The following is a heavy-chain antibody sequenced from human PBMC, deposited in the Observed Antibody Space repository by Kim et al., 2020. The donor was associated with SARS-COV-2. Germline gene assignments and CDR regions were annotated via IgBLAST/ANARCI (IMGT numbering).Heavy chain of an antibody. CDR3: ARLGAAAGTLADY. J-gene: IGHJ4*02. D-gene: IGHD6-13*01. Sequence: YNPSLKSRVTISLETSKSQFSLKLSSVTAADTAVYYCARLGAAAGTLADYWGQGTLVTVSS. V-gene: IGHV4-59*08.